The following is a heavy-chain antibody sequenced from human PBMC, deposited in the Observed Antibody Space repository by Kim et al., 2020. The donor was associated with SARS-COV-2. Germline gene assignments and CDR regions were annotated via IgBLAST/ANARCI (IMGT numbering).Heavy chain of an antibody. J-gene: IGHJ6*02. V-gene: IGHV1-3*01. CDR3: ARDQGIYCSSTSCRYGMDV. CDR2: INAGNGNT. Sequence: ASVKVSCKASGYTFTSYAMHWVRQAPGQRLEWMGWINAGNGNTKYSQKFQDRVTITRDTSASTAYMELSSLRSEDTAVYYCARDQGIYCSSTSCRYGMDVWGQGTTVTVSS. CDR1: GYTFTSYA. D-gene: IGHD2-2*01.